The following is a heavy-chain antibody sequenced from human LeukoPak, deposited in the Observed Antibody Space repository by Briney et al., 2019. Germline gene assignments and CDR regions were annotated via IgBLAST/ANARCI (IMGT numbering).Heavy chain of an antibody. J-gene: IGHJ5*02. V-gene: IGHV4-59*01. CDR3: ARLRNYYDRSGYKQLWFDP. D-gene: IGHD3-22*01. CDR1: GGSISSYH. CDR2: MYYSGST. Sequence: SETLSLTCTVSGGSISSYHWSWIRQPPGKGLEWIGNMYYSGSTNYNPSLRSRVTISVDTSKNQFSLKLSSVTAADTAVYYCARLRNYYDRSGYKQLWFDPWGQGTLVTVSS.